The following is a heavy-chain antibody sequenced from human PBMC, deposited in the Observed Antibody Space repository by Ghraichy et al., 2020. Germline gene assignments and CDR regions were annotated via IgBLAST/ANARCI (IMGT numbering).Heavy chain of an antibody. CDR2: ISAYNGDT. CDR3: ARGSSGYYGDY. Sequence: ASVKVSCKVSSSTFTSSGISWVSQAPGQGLEWMGWISAYNGDTKYAQKVQGRVTMTTDTSTSTAYMELRSLTSDDTAFYYCARGSSGYYGDYWGQGTLVTFT. D-gene: IGHD3-22*01. J-gene: IGHJ4*02. CDR1: SSTFTSSG. V-gene: IGHV1-18*01.